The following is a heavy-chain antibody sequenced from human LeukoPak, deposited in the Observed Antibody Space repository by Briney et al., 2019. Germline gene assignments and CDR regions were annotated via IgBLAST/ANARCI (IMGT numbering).Heavy chain of an antibody. J-gene: IGHJ3*02. V-gene: IGHV3-21*01. D-gene: IGHD2-15*01. CDR1: GFTFSSYS. CDR3: ARDATHDAFDI. CDR2: ISSSSSYI. Sequence: GGSLRLSCAASGFTFSSYSMNWVRQAPGKGLEWVSSISSSSSYIYYADSVKGRYTISRDNAKNSLYLQMNSLRAEDTAVYYCARDATHDAFDIWGQGTMVTVSS.